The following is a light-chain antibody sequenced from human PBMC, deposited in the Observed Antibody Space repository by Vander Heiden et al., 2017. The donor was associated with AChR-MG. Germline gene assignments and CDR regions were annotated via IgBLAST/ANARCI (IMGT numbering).Light chain of an antibody. CDR2: GAF. CDR3: RQENDYPWT. V-gene: IGKV1-17*03. Sequence: DIQMTQSPSAMSASVGDRVTITCRASQGISHYLAWFQQKPGKVPKRLIYGAFSLQSGVPSRFSGSTSGTEFTLTITSLQPEDFATYYCRQENDYPWTFGQRTKVDIK. J-gene: IGKJ1*01. CDR1: QGISHY.